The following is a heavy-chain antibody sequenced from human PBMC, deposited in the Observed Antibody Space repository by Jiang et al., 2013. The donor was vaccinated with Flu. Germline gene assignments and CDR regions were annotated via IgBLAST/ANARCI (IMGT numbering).Heavy chain of an antibody. CDR3: ASSSIFRGLDP. CDR2: IYYSVSS. V-gene: IGHV4-59*01. Sequence: GSGLVKPSETLSLTCTVSGGSISSYYWSWIRQPPGKGLEWIGYIYYSVSSNYNPSLKSRVTISVDTSKNQLSLKLSSVAAADTAVYYCASSSIFRGLDPWGQGTLVTVSS. CDR1: GGSISSYY. J-gene: IGHJ5*02.